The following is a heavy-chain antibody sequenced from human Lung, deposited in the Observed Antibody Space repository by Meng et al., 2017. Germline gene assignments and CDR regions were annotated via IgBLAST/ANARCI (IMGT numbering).Heavy chain of an antibody. Sequence: VQLQESGPGLVKPSQTLSLTCTVSGGSISSSNYYWSWIRQPPGKGLERSGHIYNSGSTYYNPSLKSRITISVDTSKNQFSLKLSSVTAADTAVYYCARGQKGYFDLWGRGTLVTVSS. CDR1: GGSISSSNYY. V-gene: IGHV4-30-4*01. J-gene: IGHJ2*01. CDR3: ARGQKGYFDL. CDR2: IYNSGST.